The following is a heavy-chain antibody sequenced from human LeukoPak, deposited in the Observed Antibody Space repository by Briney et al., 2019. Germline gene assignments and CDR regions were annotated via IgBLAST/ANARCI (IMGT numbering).Heavy chain of an antibody. J-gene: IGHJ4*02. CDR1: GASISHSD. Sequence: SETLSLTCTVSGASISHSDWSWIRQTAGKGLEWIGRINTSGTKYNPSLKSRVTMSVDTSKNQFSLNLRSVTAADRAMYWCARDLNYWGQGTQITVSS. CDR3: ARDLNY. CDR2: INTSGT. V-gene: IGHV4-4*07.